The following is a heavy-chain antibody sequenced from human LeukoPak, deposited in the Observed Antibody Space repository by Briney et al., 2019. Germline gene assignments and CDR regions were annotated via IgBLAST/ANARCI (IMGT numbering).Heavy chain of an antibody. CDR2: ISWNSGSI. J-gene: IGHJ4*02. CDR3: AKRARATHSFDY. CDR1: GFTFDDYG. V-gene: IGHV3-9*01. Sequence: SGGSLRLSCAASGFTFDDYGMHWVRQAPGKGLEWVSGISWNSGSIGYADSVKGRFTISRDNAKNSLYLQMNSLRLEDTALYYCAKRARATHSFDYWGQGTLVTVSS.